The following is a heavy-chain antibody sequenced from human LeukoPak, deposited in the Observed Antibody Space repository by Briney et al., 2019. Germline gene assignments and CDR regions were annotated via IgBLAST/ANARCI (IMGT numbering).Heavy chain of an antibody. Sequence: GGCLTPSCAASAFTFSSYWMNWVRQAPGNGREWLANINQDGSEKYYVDSVKGRFTISRDNAKNSLYLQMNSLRAEDTAVYYCARDRVWTVLYWGQGTLVSVSS. J-gene: IGHJ4*02. CDR1: AFTFSSYW. D-gene: IGHD6-13*01. CDR2: INQDGSEK. CDR3: ARDRVWTVLY. V-gene: IGHV3-7*01.